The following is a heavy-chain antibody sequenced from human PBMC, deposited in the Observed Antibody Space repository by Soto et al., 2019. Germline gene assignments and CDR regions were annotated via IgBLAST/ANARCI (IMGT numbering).Heavy chain of an antibody. D-gene: IGHD2-15*01. J-gene: IGHJ6*02. Sequence: QVQLVESGGGVVQPGRSVRLSCAASGFTFSSYGMHWVRQAPGKGLEWVAVIWYDGSNKYYADSVKGRFTISRDNSKNTLYLQMNSLRAEDTAVYHCARGSDVVDDVWGQGTTVTVSS. CDR2: IWYDGSNK. CDR1: GFTFSSYG. CDR3: ARGSDVVDDV. V-gene: IGHV3-33*01.